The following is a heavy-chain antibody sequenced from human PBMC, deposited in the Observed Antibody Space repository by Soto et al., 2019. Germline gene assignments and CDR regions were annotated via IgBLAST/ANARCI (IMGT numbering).Heavy chain of an antibody. D-gene: IGHD6-6*01. CDR1: GGTFSSYA. Sequence: QVQLVQSGAEVKKPGSSVKVSCKASGGTFSSYAISWVRQAPGQGLEWMGGIIPIFGTANYAQKFQGRVTIAADESTSTAYMELSSLRSEDTAVYYCARDRPTRRLNHYYYYGMDVWGQGTTVTVSS. J-gene: IGHJ6*02. CDR3: ARDRPTRRLNHYYYYGMDV. V-gene: IGHV1-69*01. CDR2: IIPIFGTA.